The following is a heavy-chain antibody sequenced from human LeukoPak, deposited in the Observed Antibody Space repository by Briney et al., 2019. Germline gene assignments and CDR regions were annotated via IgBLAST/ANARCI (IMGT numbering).Heavy chain of an antibody. Sequence: GASVKVSCKASGYTFTGYYMHWVRQAPGQGLEWMGWINPNSGGTNYAQKFQGRVTMTRDTSISTAYMELSRLRSDDTAVYYCATESLGQIVVVSASPLEYWGQGTLVTVSS. CDR2: INPNSGGT. V-gene: IGHV1-2*02. J-gene: IGHJ4*02. D-gene: IGHD2-21*01. CDR3: ATESLGQIVVVSASPLEY. CDR1: GYTFTGYY.